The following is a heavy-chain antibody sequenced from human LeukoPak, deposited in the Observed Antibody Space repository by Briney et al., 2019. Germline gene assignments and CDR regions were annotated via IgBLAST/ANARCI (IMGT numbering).Heavy chain of an antibody. D-gene: IGHD2-2*01. CDR1: GFTFDDYG. J-gene: IGHJ4*02. CDR3: ARDVVPAAGLDY. Sequence: PGGSLRLSCAASGFTFDDYGMSWVRQAPGKGLEWVSGINWNGGSTGYADSVKVRFTISRDNAKNSLYLQMNSLRAEDTALYYCARDVVPAAGLDYWGQGTLVTVSS. CDR2: INWNGGST. V-gene: IGHV3-20*04.